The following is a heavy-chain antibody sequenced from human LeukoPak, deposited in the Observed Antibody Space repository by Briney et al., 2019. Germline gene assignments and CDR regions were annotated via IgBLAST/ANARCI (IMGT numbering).Heavy chain of an antibody. J-gene: IGHJ4*02. D-gene: IGHD1-26*01. CDR2: ISAYDGNT. V-gene: IGHV1-18*01. Sequence: ASVKVSCKASGLTFTNYGITWVRQAPGQGLEWVGWISAYDGNTNYAQKFQGRVTMTTDTSTNTAYMELRSLRYDDTAVYYCERDGRFAAYEPDYWGQGTLVTVSS. CDR1: GLTFTNYG. CDR3: ERDGRFAAYEPDY.